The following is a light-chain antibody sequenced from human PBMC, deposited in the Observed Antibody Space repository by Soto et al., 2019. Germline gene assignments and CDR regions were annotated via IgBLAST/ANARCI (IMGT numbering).Light chain of an antibody. V-gene: IGLV2-8*01. CDR3: RSYAGSNNYV. J-gene: IGLJ1*01. CDR2: GVT. CDR1: SSDVGGYNY. Sequence: QSALTQPPSASGSPGQSVTISCTGTSSDVGGYNYVSWYQQHPGKAPKLMIYGVTKRPSGVPDRFSGSKSGNTASLTVSGLQAEDEAYYYCRSYAGSNNYVFGTGTKVTVL.